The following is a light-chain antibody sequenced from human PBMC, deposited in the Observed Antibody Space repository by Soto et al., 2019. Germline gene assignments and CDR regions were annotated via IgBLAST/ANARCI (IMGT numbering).Light chain of an antibody. J-gene: IGKJ4*01. CDR2: APS. CDR1: QGISSL. V-gene: IGKV1-12*01. Sequence: DIQMTQSPSSVSASVGDKVTITFRASQGISSLLSWYQQKPGKAPKLLAYAPSSLQSGVPSRFSGRGSGPDFTLTISSLQPEDCATYYCQNANSFPLTFGAGTKVEI. CDR3: QNANSFPLT.